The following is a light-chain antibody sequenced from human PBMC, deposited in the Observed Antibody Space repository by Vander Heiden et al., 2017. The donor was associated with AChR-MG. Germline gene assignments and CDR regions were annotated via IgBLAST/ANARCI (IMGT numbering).Light chain of an antibody. V-gene: IGKV3-15*01. Sequence: EIVMAQSPATLSVSPGERATLSCRASQSVSTDLAWYQQKPGQAPRLLIYETSTRATGVPARFSGSGSGTEFTLTISSLQSEDFAVYYCQQYKNWPPLTFGGGTKVEIK. CDR2: ETS. J-gene: IGKJ4*01. CDR3: QQYKNWPPLT. CDR1: QSVSTD.